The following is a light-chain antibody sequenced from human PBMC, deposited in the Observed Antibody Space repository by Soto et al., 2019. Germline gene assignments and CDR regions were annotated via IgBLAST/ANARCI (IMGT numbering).Light chain of an antibody. CDR1: QSVSSSY. CDR3: QQYGSSHTWT. CDR2: GAS. Sequence: EIVLTQSPGTLSLSPGERATLSCRASQSVSSSYLAWYQQKPGQAPRLLIYGASSRATGIPDRFSGSGSGTDFTLTISRLEPEDFAVYYCQQYGSSHTWTFGHGTKVDIK. V-gene: IGKV3-20*01. J-gene: IGKJ1*01.